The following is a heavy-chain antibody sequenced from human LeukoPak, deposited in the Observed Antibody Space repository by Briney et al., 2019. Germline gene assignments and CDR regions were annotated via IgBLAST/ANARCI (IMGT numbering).Heavy chain of an antibody. Sequence: SETLSLTCTVSGGSINNYYWNWMRQPPGKGLEWIRYIYYSGSTNYNPSLKSRVTISVDTSKNQFSLKLSSVTAADTAVYYCARDHYGSGSSDWGQGTLVTVSS. J-gene: IGHJ4*02. CDR1: GGSINNYY. CDR2: IYYSGST. V-gene: IGHV4-59*01. D-gene: IGHD3-10*01. CDR3: ARDHYGSGSSD.